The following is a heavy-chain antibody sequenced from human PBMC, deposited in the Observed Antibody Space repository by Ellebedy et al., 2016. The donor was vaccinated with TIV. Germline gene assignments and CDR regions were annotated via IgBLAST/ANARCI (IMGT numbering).Heavy chain of an antibody. J-gene: IGHJ4*02. Sequence: SETLSLXXTVSGGSISSGGYYWSWIRQHPGKGLEWIGYIYYSGSTYYNPSLKSRVTISVDTSKNQFSLKLSSVTAADTAVYYCARGVVGIWGLLQLVDYWGQGTLVTVSS. D-gene: IGHD1-26*01. CDR2: IYYSGST. V-gene: IGHV4-31*03. CDR3: ARGVVGIWGLLQLVDY. CDR1: GGSISSGGYY.